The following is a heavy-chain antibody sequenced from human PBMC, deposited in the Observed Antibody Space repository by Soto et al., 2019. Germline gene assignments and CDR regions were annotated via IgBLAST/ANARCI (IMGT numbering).Heavy chain of an antibody. CDR3: VRQGIDYLHGLVDV. CDR2: VYYTGDT. D-gene: IGHD5-12*01. J-gene: IGHJ6*02. Sequence: SETLSLTCTVSSGPSRSHNWGWIRQPPGRGLEWIGYVYYTGDTSYSPSLKSRVTISADTSTNHISLTLRSVTAADTAVYYCVRQGIDYLHGLVDVWGQGTTVTVSS. CDR1: SGPSRSHN. V-gene: IGHV4-59*08.